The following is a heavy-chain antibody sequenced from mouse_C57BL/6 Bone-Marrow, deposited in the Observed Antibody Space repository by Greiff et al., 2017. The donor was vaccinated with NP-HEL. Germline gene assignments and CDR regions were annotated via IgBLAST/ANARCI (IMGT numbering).Heavy chain of an antibody. J-gene: IGHJ2*01. CDR1: GYTFTSYW. Sequence: QVQLQQSGAELVRPGSSVKLSCKASGYTFTSYWMDWVKQRPGQGLEWIGNIYPSDSETHYNQKFKDKATLTVDKSSSTAYMQLSSLTSEDSAVYYCARGGTGTLPFDYWGQGTTLTVSS. CDR2: IYPSDSET. CDR3: ARGGTGTLPFDY. V-gene: IGHV1-61*01. D-gene: IGHD4-1*01.